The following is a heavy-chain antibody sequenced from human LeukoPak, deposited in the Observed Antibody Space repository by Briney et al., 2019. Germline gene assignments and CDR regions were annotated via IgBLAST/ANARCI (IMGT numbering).Heavy chain of an antibody. V-gene: IGHV3-53*01. D-gene: IGHD3-22*01. CDR3: ARETYDSSGSMN. CDR1: GLTVSSNY. J-gene: IGHJ4*02. Sequence: GGSLRLSCAASGLTVSSNYMSWVRQAPGKGLEWVSVIYSGGSTYYADSVKGRFTISRDNSKNTLYLQMNSLRAEDTAVYYCARETYDSSGSMNWGQGTLVTVSS. CDR2: IYSGGST.